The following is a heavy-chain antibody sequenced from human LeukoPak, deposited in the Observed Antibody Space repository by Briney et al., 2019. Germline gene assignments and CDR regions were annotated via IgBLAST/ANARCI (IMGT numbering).Heavy chain of an antibody. J-gene: IGHJ4*02. CDR3: AGHSSGYYYAPYFDY. Sequence: PGGSLRLSCAASGFTFSSYGMHWVRQAPGKGLEWVAVISYDGSNKNYADSVKGRFTISRDNTKNTLYLQMNSLRAEDTAVYYCAGHSSGYYYAPYFDYWGQGTLVTVSS. CDR1: GFTFSSYG. CDR2: ISYDGSNK. D-gene: IGHD3-22*01. V-gene: IGHV3-30*03.